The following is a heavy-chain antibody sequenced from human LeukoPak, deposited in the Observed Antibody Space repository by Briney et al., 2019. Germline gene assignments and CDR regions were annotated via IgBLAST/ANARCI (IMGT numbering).Heavy chain of an antibody. CDR3: ARILAYGSGAEAFDY. D-gene: IGHD3-10*01. J-gene: IGHJ4*02. V-gene: IGHV3-30*02. Sequence: PGGSLRLSCAASGFTFSSYGMHWVRQAPGKGLEWVAFIRYDGSNKYYADSVKGRFTISRDNSKNTLYLQMNSLRAEDTAVYYCARILAYGSGAEAFDYWGQGALVTVSS. CDR2: IRYDGSNK. CDR1: GFTFSSYG.